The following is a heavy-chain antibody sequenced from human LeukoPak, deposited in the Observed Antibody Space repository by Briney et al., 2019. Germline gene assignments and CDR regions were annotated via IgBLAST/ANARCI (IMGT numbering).Heavy chain of an antibody. CDR1: GYTCTSYG. CDR3: ARAASYGPEDDY. CDR2: ISAYNGNT. D-gene: IGHD5-18*01. Sequence: ASVKVSCKASGYTCTSYGISWVRQAPGQGLEWMGWISAYNGNTNYAQKLQGRVTMTTDTSTSTAYMELRSLRSDDTAVYYCARAASYGPEDDYWGQGTLVTVSS. J-gene: IGHJ4*02. V-gene: IGHV1-18*01.